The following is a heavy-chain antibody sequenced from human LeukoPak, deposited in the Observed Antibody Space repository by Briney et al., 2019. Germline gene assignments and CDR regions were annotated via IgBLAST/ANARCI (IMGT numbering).Heavy chain of an antibody. D-gene: IGHD2-2*01. V-gene: IGHV3-9*01. CDR2: ISWNSGSI. CDR1: GFTFDDYA. J-gene: IGHJ4*02. CDR3: AKGYCSSTSCHPDY. Sequence: GGSLRLSCAASGFTFDDYAMHWVRQAPGKGLEWVPGISWNSGSIGYADSVKGRFTISRDNAKNSLYLQMNSLRAEDTALYYCAKGYCSSTSCHPDYWGQGTLVTVSS.